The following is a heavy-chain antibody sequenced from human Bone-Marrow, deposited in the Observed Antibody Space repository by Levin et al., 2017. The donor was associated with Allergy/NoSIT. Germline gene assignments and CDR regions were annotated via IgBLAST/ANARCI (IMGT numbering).Heavy chain of an antibody. CDR3: ATINTAMVTALVY. Sequence: ASVKVSCKASGGTFKSLAITWVRQVPGQGLEWMGGIVPMFGMTAYAQKFQGRLTITADTSTSTAYMELSGLRSEDTALYYCATINTAMVTALVYWGQGTLVTVSS. D-gene: IGHD5-18*01. CDR2: IVPMFGMT. CDR1: GGTFKSLA. J-gene: IGHJ4*02. V-gene: IGHV1-69*10.